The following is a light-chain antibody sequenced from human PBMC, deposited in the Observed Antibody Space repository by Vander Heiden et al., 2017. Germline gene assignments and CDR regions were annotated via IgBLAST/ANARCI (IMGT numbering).Light chain of an antibody. CDR2: LGS. Sequence: LLLPVTPGEPASIPSRFSQSLLHSNGYNYLDWYLQKPGQSPQLLIYLGSTRASGVPDRFSGSGSGTDFTLKISRVEAEDVGVYYCMQSLQTPRTFGQGTKLEI. CDR3: MQSLQTPRT. CDR1: QSLLHSNGYNY. V-gene: IGKV2-28*01. J-gene: IGKJ2*01.